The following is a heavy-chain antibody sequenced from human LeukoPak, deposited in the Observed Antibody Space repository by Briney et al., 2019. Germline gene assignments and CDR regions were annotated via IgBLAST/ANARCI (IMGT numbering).Heavy chain of an antibody. Sequence: GSLRLSCAASGFTFSSYGMHWVRQAPGKGLEWVAFIRYDGSNKYYADSVKGRFTISRDNSKNTLYLQMNSLRAEDTAVYYCAKVITMVRGVPHYYGMDVWGQGTTVTVSS. V-gene: IGHV3-30*02. J-gene: IGHJ6*02. CDR3: AKVITMVRGVPHYYGMDV. CDR1: GFTFSSYG. CDR2: IRYDGSNK. D-gene: IGHD3-10*01.